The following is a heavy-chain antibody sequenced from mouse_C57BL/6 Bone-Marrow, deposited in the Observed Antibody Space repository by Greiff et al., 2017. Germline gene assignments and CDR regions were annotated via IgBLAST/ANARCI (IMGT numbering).Heavy chain of an antibody. Sequence: VQLKQSGPELVKPGASVKISCKASGYTFTDYYMNWVKQSHGKSLEWIGDINPNNGGTSYNQKFKGKATLTVDKSSSTAYMELRSLTSEDSAVYYCAREDDGSTRDYWGQGTTLTVSS. D-gene: IGHD2-3*01. CDR1: GYTFTDYY. J-gene: IGHJ2*01. CDR2: INPNNGGT. CDR3: AREDDGSTRDY. V-gene: IGHV1-26*01.